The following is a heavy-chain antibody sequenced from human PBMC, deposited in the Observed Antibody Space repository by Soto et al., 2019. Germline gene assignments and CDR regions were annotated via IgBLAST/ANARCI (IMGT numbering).Heavy chain of an antibody. CDR3: ARAPEAQGYCISTSCYGGSYFDY. D-gene: IGHD2-2*01. V-gene: IGHV4-30-2*01. Sequence: QLQLQESGSGLVKPSQTLSLTCAVSGGSISSGGYSWSWIRQPPGKGLEWIGYIYHSGSTYYNPSLKSRVTITVDRSKNQFSLKLSSVTAADTAVYYCARAPEAQGYCISTSCYGGSYFDYWGQGTLVTVSS. J-gene: IGHJ4*02. CDR2: IYHSGST. CDR1: GGSISSGGYS.